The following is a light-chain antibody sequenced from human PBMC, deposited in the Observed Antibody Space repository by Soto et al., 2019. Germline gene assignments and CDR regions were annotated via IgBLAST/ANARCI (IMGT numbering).Light chain of an antibody. Sequence: DIQMTQSPSTLSASIGDRITISCRARQNIDTWLAWYQQRPGEAPKLLIYTASNLENGVPSRFSGSGSGTAFTLTSSSLQPEDFATYYCQQYSDSSRSFGQGTQVE. CDR3: QQYSDSSRS. CDR1: QNIDTW. CDR2: TAS. V-gene: IGKV1-5*03. J-gene: IGKJ1*01.